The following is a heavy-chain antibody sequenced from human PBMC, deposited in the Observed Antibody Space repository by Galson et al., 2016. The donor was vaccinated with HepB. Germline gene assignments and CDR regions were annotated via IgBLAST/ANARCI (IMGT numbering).Heavy chain of an antibody. Sequence: QSGAEVKKPGESLKISCHGSGYIFSDYWIAWVRQMPGKGLEWMGIIYPDDSDTRYSPSFQGQVTLSADKSVSIAYLQWSDLKASDTAVYYCARLEGGISTHPSFTWSEYFEHWGQGTLVTVSS. D-gene: IGHD2/OR15-2a*01. J-gene: IGHJ1*01. V-gene: IGHV5-51*01. CDR1: GYIFSDYW. CDR2: IYPDDSDT. CDR3: ARLEGGISTHPSFTWSEYFEH.